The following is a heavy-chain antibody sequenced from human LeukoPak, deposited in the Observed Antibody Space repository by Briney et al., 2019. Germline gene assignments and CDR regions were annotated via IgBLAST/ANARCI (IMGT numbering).Heavy chain of an antibody. CDR3: AREAGNLDAFDI. Sequence: GGSLRLSCAASGFTFDDYAMHWVRQAPGKGLEWVSGISWNSGSIGYADSVKGRFTISRDNAKNSLYLQMNSLRAEDTAVYYCAREAGNLDAFDIWGQGTMVTVSS. J-gene: IGHJ3*02. D-gene: IGHD6-13*01. CDR1: GFTFDDYA. CDR2: ISWNSGSI. V-gene: IGHV3-9*01.